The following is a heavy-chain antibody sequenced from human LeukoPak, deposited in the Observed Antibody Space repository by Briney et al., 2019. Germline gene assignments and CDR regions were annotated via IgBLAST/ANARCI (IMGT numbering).Heavy chain of an antibody. CDR2: IKQDGSEK. D-gene: IGHD5-24*01. Sequence: PGGSLRLSCAASGFTFSSYWMSWVRQAPGKGLEWVADIKQDGSEKYYVDSVKGRFTISRDNAKNSLYLQMNSLRAEDTAVYYCARPDGYRIPYYFDYWGQGTLVTVSS. CDR3: ARPDGYRIPYYFDY. V-gene: IGHV3-7*01. J-gene: IGHJ4*02. CDR1: GFTFSSYW.